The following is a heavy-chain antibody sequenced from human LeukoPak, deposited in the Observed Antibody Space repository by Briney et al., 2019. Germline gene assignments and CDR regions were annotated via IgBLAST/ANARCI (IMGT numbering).Heavy chain of an antibody. V-gene: IGHV1-18*01. CDR3: ARDYGGYCSSTSCSNYFDY. D-gene: IGHD2-2*01. CDR1: GYTFTSYG. J-gene: IGHJ4*02. Sequence: ASVKVSCKASGYTFTSYGISWVRQAPGQGLEWMGWISAYNGNTNYAQKLQGRVTMTTDTSTSTAYMELRSLRSDDTAVYYCARDYGGYCSSTSCSNYFDYWGQGTLVTVSS. CDR2: ISAYNGNT.